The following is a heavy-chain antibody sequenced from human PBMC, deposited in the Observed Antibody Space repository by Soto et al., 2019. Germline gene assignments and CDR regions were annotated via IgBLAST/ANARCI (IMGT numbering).Heavy chain of an antibody. CDR1: GGSLSSGTYY. CDR2: IYHSGSS. V-gene: IGHV4-30-4*01. Sequence: SETLSLTCTVSGGSLSSGTYYWIWIRQPPGKGLEWIGYIYHSGSSQSNPSLKSRVTISMDTSKNQFSLELRSVTAADTAVYYCARDLLDTTVDYYFDSWGPGRLVTVSS. CDR3: ARDLLDTTVDYYFDS. J-gene: IGHJ4*02. D-gene: IGHD4-17*01.